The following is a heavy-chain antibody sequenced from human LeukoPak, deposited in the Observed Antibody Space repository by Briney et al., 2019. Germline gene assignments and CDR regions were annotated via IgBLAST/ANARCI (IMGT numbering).Heavy chain of an antibody. V-gene: IGHV3-23*01. D-gene: IGHD1-14*01. J-gene: IGHJ4*02. CDR2: ISSSGSST. Sequence: GGSLRLSCAASGFTFSSYAMSWVRQAPGKGLEWVSAISSSGSSTYYADSVKDRFTISRDNAKNTLYLQMNSLRAEDTAVYYCAKGPETGRFDYWGQGTLVTVSS. CDR3: AKGPETGRFDY. CDR1: GFTFSSYA.